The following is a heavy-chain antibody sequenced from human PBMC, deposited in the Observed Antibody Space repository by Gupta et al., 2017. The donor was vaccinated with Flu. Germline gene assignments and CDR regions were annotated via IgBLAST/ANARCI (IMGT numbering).Heavy chain of an antibody. J-gene: IGHJ4*02. D-gene: IGHD3-22*01. Sequence: QAPGKGLEWVAVISYDGSNKYYADAVKGRFTISRDNSKNTLYLQMNSLRAEDTAVYYCAKDFGDYYDSSGSYWGQGTRVTVSS. CDR2: ISYDGSNK. CDR3: AKDFGDYYDSSGSY. V-gene: IGHV3-30*18.